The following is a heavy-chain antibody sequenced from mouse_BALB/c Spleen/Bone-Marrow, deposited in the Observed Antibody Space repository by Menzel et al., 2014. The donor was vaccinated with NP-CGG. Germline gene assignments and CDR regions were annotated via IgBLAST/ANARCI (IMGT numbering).Heavy chain of an antibody. J-gene: IGHJ2*01. CDR2: TNPYNDGT. Sequence: EVKLVESGPELVKPGASVKMSCKASGYTFTSYVMHWVKQKPGQGLEWIGYTNPYNDGTKYNEKFKGKATLTSDKSSSTAYMELSSLTSEDSAVYYCARDRNYYFDYWGQGTTLTVSS. CDR1: GYTFTSYV. V-gene: IGHV1-14*01. CDR3: ARDRNYYFDY.